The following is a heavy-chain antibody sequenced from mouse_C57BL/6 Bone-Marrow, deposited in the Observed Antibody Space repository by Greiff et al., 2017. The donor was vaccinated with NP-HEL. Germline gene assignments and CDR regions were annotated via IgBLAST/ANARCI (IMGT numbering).Heavy chain of an antibody. CDR2: LNPNNGGT. CDR3: ARKGYLPLDY. D-gene: IGHD2-1*01. J-gene: IGHJ2*01. CDR1: GYTFTDYN. V-gene: IGHV1-22*01. Sequence: EVQLQQPGPELVKPGASVKMSCKASGYTFTDYNMHWVKQSHGKSLEWIGYLNPNNGGTSYNQKFKGKATLTVNKSSSTAYMELRSLTSEDSAVYYCARKGYLPLDYWGQGTTLTVAS.